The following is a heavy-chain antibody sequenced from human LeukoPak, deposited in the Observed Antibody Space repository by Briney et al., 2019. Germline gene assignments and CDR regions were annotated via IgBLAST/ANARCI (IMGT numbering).Heavy chain of an antibody. J-gene: IGHJ4*02. CDR3: ARDLTTIFGVGDGSSDY. V-gene: IGHV1-69*13. Sequence: ASVKVSCKASGGTFSSYAISWVRQAPGQGLEWMGGIIPIFGTANYAQKFQGRVTITADESTSTAYMELSSLRSEDTAVYYCARDLTTIFGVGDGSSDYWGQGTLVTVSS. D-gene: IGHD3-3*01. CDR2: IIPIFGTA. CDR1: GGTFSSYA.